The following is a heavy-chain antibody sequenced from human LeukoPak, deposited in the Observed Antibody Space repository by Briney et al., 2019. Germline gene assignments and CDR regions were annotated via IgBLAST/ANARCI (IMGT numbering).Heavy chain of an antibody. CDR3: ARAAAAGTINFDY. J-gene: IGHJ4*02. D-gene: IGHD6-13*01. Sequence: GASVKVSCKASGYTFTPYYMHWVRQAPGQGLAWMGRINPNSGGTNYAQKFQARVTMTRETSISTAYMELSRLRSDDTAVYYCARAAAAGTINFDYWGQGTLVTVSS. CDR1: GYTFTPYY. V-gene: IGHV1-2*06. CDR2: INPNSGGT.